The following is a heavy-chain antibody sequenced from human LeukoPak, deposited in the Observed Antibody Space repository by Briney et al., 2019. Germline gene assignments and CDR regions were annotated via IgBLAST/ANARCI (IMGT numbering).Heavy chain of an antibody. J-gene: IGHJ4*02. CDR2: ISGNGDKT. Sequence: GGSLRLSCAASGFSFATYAMSWVRRAPGKGLEWVSLISGNGDKTYYADSVKGRLTTSRDNSKSTVYLQMNSLRAEDTAVYYCAKDPGYSFGHGLDCWGQGTLVTVSS. CDR1: GFSFATYA. CDR3: AKDPGYSFGHGLDC. D-gene: IGHD5-18*01. V-gene: IGHV3-23*01.